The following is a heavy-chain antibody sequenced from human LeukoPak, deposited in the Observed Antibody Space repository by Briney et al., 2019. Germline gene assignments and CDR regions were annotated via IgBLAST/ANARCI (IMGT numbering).Heavy chain of an antibody. CDR2: ISWNSCSI. V-gene: IGHV3-9*01. CDR1: GFTFDDYA. CDR3: AKVEGYGAGSTFDY. D-gene: IGHD3-10*01. J-gene: IGHJ4*02. Sequence: PGGSLRLSCAASGFTFDDYAMHWVRQAPGKGLEWVSGISWNSCSIGYADSVKGRFTISGDNAKNSLYLQMNSLRAEDTALYYCAKVEGYGAGSTFDYWGQGTLVTVSS.